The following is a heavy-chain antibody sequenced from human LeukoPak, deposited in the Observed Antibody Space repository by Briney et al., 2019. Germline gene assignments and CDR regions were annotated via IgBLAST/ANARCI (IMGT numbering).Heavy chain of an antibody. CDR1: GYTFNNYG. V-gene: IGHV1-8*02. J-gene: IGHJ4*02. Sequence: ASVRVSCKASGYTFNNYGITWVRQAPGQGLEWMGWMNPNSGNTGYAQKFQGRVTMTRNTSISTAYMELSSLRSEDTAVYYCATGGLNWNYTFDYWGQGTLVTVSS. CDR2: MNPNSGNT. CDR3: ATGGLNWNYTFDY. D-gene: IGHD1-7*01.